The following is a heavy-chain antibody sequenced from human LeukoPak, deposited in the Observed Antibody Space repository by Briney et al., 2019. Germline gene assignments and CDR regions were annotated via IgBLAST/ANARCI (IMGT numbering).Heavy chain of an antibody. CDR1: GFTFSSYA. J-gene: IGHJ4*02. CDR3: AKDLPPGIAAAGAFDY. D-gene: IGHD6-13*01. CDR2: ISGSGGST. Sequence: GGSLRLSCAASGFTFSSYAMSWVRQAPGKGLEWDSAISGSGGSTYYADSVKGRFTISRDNSKNTLYLQMNSLRAEDTAVYYCAKDLPPGIAAAGAFDYWGQGTLVTVSS. V-gene: IGHV3-23*01.